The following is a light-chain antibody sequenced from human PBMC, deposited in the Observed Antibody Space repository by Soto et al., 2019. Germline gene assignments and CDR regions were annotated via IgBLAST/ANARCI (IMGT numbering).Light chain of an antibody. CDR3: KQYFNWPLKWT. V-gene: IGKV3-15*01. Sequence: EIVLTHSPATLSVSAGGTVTLSCRASQSIRTNVAWYQQIPGQAPRLLVYGASTRATGVPARFSGSGSGIDVAVTIGSLQSEDSAFYYCKQYFNWPLKWTVGPGTKVDIK. CDR2: GAS. CDR1: QSIRTN. J-gene: IGKJ3*01.